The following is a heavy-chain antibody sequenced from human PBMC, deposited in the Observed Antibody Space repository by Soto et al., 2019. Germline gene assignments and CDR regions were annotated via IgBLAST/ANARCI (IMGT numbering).Heavy chain of an antibody. D-gene: IGHD2-8*01. CDR3: ARNLYGRAFDI. CDR1: AYTFTSYH. CDR2: INAFDDDT. V-gene: IGHV1-18*04. Sequence: QAQLEQSGPEVKRPGASLKVSCKASAYTFTSYHISWVRQAPGQGLEWIGWINAFDDDTNYSQKFQDRVTMTAHRSTDTAYLDLRSLGSDDTAIYYWARNLYGRAFDIWGQGTMVTVSS. J-gene: IGHJ3*02.